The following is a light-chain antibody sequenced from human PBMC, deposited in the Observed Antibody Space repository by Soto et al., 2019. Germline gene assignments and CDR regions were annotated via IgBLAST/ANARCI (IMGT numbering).Light chain of an antibody. CDR2: DAS. CDR1: QSVGSY. J-gene: IGKJ5*01. V-gene: IGKV3-15*01. CDR3: QQRSNWPPIT. Sequence: EIVMTQSPATLSVSPGVRATLSCRASQSVGSYLAWYHQKPGQAPRLLIYDASTRATGIPVRFSGSGSGTEFTLTISSLQSEDFAVYYCQQRSNWPPITFGQGTRLEI.